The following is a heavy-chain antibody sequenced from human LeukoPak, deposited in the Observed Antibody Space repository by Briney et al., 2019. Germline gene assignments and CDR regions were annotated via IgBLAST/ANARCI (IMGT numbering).Heavy chain of an antibody. V-gene: IGHV3-11*01. CDR3: ARDSDPQGYLDY. J-gene: IGHJ4*02. Sequence: GGCLRLSSTVPAFTFGDYQMNCIPPAPGTGLGWRAYIRSSGHITYYAGSVKGRFAVSRDNAKNSLYLQMDSLRADDTGIYYCARDSDPQGYLDYWGQGTQVIVSS. CDR2: IRSSGHIT. CDR1: AFTFGDYQ.